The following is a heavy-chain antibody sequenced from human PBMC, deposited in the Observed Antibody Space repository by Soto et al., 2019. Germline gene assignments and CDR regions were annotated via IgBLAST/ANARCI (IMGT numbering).Heavy chain of an antibody. V-gene: IGHV7-4-1*01. J-gene: IGHJ6*03. CDR3: ARDNSCQLPNPYYYYYYMDV. CDR1: GYTFTSYA. D-gene: IGHD2-2*01. Sequence: ASVKVSCKASGYTFTSYAMNWVRQAPGQGLEWMGWINTNTGNPTYAQGFTGRFVFSLDTSVSTAYLQICSLKAEDTAVYYCARDNSCQLPNPYYYYYYMDVWGKGTTVTVSS. CDR2: INTNTGNP.